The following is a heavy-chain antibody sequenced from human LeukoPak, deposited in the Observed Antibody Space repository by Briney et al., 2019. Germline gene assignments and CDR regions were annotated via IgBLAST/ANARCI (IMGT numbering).Heavy chain of an antibody. D-gene: IGHD2-15*01. CDR1: GYTFTGYY. J-gene: IGHJ6*02. V-gene: IGHV1-2*02. CDR2: INPNSGGT. CDR3: ARVCIVDCSGGSCYSCNGMDV. Sequence: ASVKVSCKASGYTFTGYYMHWVRQAPGQGLEWMGWINPNSGGTNYAQKFQGRVTMTRDTSISTAYMELSRLRSDDTAVYYCARVCIVDCSGGSCYSCNGMDVWGQGTTVTVSS.